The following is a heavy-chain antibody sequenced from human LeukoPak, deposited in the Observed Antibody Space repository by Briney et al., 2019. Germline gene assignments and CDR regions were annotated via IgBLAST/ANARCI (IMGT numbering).Heavy chain of an antibody. J-gene: IGHJ4*02. Sequence: ASVKVSCKASGYTFNSYDISWVRQAPGQGLEWMAWISTYNGNTNYAQKVQGRVTITADESTSTAYMELSSLRSEDTAVYYCARDFGAAVDDYGDLRSGYYFDYWGQGTLVTVSS. V-gene: IGHV1-18*01. CDR3: ARDFGAAVDDYGDLRSGYYFDY. CDR1: GYTFNSYD. D-gene: IGHD4-17*01. CDR2: ISTYNGNT.